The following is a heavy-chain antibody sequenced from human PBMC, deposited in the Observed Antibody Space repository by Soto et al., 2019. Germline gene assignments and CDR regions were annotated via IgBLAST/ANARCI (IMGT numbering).Heavy chain of an antibody. CDR2: IIPIFGTA. CDR1: GGTFSSYA. D-gene: IGHD6-13*01. CDR3: ARGSIAAAAEYYYYDMDV. V-gene: IGHV1-69*13. Sequence: SVKVSCKASGGTFSSYAISWVRQAPGQGLEWMGGIIPIFGTANYAQKFQGRVTITADESTSTAYMELSSLRSEDTAVYYCARGSIAAAAEYYYYDMDVWGKGTTVTAP. J-gene: IGHJ6*03.